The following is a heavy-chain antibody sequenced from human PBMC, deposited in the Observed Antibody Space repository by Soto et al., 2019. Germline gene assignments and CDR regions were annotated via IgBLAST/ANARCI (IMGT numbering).Heavy chain of an antibody. Sequence: GGSLRLSCAASGFTFSSYAMSWVRQAPGKGLEWVSAISGSGGSTYYADSVKGRFTISRDNSKNTLYLQMNSLRAEDTAVYYCAQAGFSSSPYYYYYGMDVWGQGTTVTVSS. D-gene: IGHD6-13*01. J-gene: IGHJ6*02. CDR3: AQAGFSSSPYYYYYGMDV. CDR2: ISGSGGST. V-gene: IGHV3-23*01. CDR1: GFTFSSYA.